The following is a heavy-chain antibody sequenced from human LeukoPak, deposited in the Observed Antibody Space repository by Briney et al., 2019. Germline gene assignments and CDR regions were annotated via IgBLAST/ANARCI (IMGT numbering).Heavy chain of an antibody. CDR2: INPNSGGT. Sequence: ASVKVSCKASGYTFTGFYMHWVRQAPGQGREWMERINPNSGGTNYAQKFQGRVTMTRDTSISTAYMELSRLRSDDTAVYYCARGGRGVTHDLDYWGQGTLVTVSS. D-gene: IGHD2-21*02. J-gene: IGHJ4*02. CDR3: ARGGRGVTHDLDY. CDR1: GYTFTGFY. V-gene: IGHV1-2*06.